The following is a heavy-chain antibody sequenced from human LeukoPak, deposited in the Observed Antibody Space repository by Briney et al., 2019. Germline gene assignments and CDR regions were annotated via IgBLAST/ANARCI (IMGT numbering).Heavy chain of an antibody. Sequence: GSLRLSCAASGFTVSSNYMSWVRQAPGKGLEWVSVIYSGGSTYYADSVKGRFTISRHNSKNTLYLQMNSLRAEDTAVYYCARGGARWQSYRGYYYGMDVWGQGTTVTVSS. V-gene: IGHV3-53*04. D-gene: IGHD3-10*01. CDR2: IYSGGST. J-gene: IGHJ6*02. CDR1: GFTVSSNY. CDR3: ARGGARWQSYRGYYYGMDV.